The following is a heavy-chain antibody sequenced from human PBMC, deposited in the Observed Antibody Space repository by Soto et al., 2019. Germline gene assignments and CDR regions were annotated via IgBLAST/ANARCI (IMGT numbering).Heavy chain of an antibody. Sequence: EVQLLESGGGLVQPGGSLTLSCAASGFTFNNYAMSWVRQAPGKGLEWVSGISASGSRTFYADSEKGRFTVSRDFSKNTLSLQMDSLRAEDTAVYFCGKDPNGDYVGGFEFWGPGTMVTVSS. D-gene: IGHD4-17*01. CDR2: ISASGSRT. CDR1: GFTFNNYA. CDR3: GKDPNGDYVGGFEF. J-gene: IGHJ3*01. V-gene: IGHV3-23*01.